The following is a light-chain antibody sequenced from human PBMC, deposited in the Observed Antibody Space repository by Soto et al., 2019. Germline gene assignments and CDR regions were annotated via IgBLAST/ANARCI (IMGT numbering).Light chain of an antibody. CDR3: SSYTSSNTHVL. CDR2: EVS. Sequence: QSALTQPASVSGTPGQSITLSCTGTSSDVGGYDYVSWYQQHPGKAPKLMIYEVSNRPLGVSNRFSASKSGNTASLTISGLQAEDEADYYCSSYTSSNTHVLFGGGPKLTV. CDR1: SSDVGGYDY. J-gene: IGLJ2*01. V-gene: IGLV2-14*01.